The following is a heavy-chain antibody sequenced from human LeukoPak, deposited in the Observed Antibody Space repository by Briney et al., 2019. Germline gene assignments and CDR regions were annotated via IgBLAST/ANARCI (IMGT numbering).Heavy chain of an antibody. CDR2: IYENGNT. J-gene: IGHJ4*02. CDR1: GGSIRSSHSF. CDR3: ARATAAPSSYYFDH. Sequence: SEALSLTCSVSGGSIRSSHSFWGWIRQPLWKGLEWIATIYENGNTYYSPSLKSRVTISVDTSNNEFSLNLNSVTAADTAMYYCARATAAPSSYYFDHWGQGTLVTVSS. V-gene: IGHV4-39*07. D-gene: IGHD6-25*01.